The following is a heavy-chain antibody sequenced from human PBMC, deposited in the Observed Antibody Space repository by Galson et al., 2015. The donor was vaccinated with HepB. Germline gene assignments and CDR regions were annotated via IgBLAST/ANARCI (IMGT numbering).Heavy chain of an antibody. CDR2: IIPIFGTA. J-gene: IGHJ6*02. V-gene: IGHV1-69*06. CDR1: GGTFSSYA. D-gene: IGHD6-13*01. Sequence: SVKVSCKASGGTFSSYAISWVRQAPGQGLEWMGGIIPIFGTANYAQKFQGRVTITADKSTSTAYMELSSLRSEDTAVYYCASDPNTYSSSWYEISDGYYYGMDVWGQGTTVTVSS. CDR3: ASDPNTYSSSWYEISDGYYYGMDV.